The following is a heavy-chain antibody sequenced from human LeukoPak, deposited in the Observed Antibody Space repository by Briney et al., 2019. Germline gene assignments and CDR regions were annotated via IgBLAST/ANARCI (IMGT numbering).Heavy chain of an antibody. CDR1: GFTFDDYA. CDR3: AKAVVVRGVITNNWFDP. V-gene: IGHV3-9*01. Sequence: GRSLRLSCAVSGFTFDDYAMHWVRQAPGKGLEWVSGISWNSGSIGYADSVKGRFTISRDNAKNSLYLQMNSLRAEDTALYYCAKAVVVRGVITNNWFDPWGQGTLVTVSS. J-gene: IGHJ5*02. CDR2: ISWNSGSI. D-gene: IGHD3-10*01.